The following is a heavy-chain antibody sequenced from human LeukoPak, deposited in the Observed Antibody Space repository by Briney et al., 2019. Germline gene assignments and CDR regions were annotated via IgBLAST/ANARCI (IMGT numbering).Heavy chain of an antibody. Sequence: SETLSLTCAVYGGSFSGYYWSWIRQPPGKGLEWIGEINHSGSTNYNPSLKSRVTISVDTSKNQFSLKLSSVTAADTAVYYCASPPVLLWFGELHPVFDYWGQGTLVTVSS. J-gene: IGHJ4*02. V-gene: IGHV4-34*01. CDR3: ASPPVLLWFGELHPVFDY. D-gene: IGHD3-10*01. CDR1: GGSFSGYY. CDR2: INHSGST.